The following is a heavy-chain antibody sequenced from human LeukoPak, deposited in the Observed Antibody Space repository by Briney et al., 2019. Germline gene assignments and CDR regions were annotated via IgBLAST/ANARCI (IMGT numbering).Heavy chain of an antibody. D-gene: IGHD1-26*01. J-gene: IGHJ4*02. CDR2: ISSYVSNT. CDR1: GYTFINYG. Sequence: ASVKVSCKASGYTFINYGITWVRQAPGQGLEWMGWISSYVSNTNKAQKFQGRVTVTMDTSTSTAYMELRSLRSDDTAVYYCARDRDSVTYSPPDYWGQGTLVTVSS. V-gene: IGHV1-18*01. CDR3: ARDRDSVTYSPPDY.